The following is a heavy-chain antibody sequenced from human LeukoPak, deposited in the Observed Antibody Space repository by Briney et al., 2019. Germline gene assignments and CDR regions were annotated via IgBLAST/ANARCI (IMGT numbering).Heavy chain of an antibody. J-gene: IGHJ4*02. V-gene: IGHV3-30*02. CDR2: IRYDGNNK. Sequence: PGGSLRLSCAASGFTFSRNGMHWVRQAPGKGLEWVAFIRYDGNNKYYADSVKGRFTISRDNSKNALYLQMNSLRAEDTAGYYCAKGSDYYDSSGYSHWGQGTLVTVSS. CDR1: GFTFSRNG. CDR3: AKGSDYYDSSGYSH. D-gene: IGHD3-22*01.